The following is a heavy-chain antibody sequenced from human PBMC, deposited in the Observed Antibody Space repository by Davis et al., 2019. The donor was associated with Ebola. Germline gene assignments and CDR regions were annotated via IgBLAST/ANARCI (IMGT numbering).Heavy chain of an antibody. CDR1: GGSISSSSYY. V-gene: IGHV4-39*07. Sequence: SETLSLTCTVSGGSISSSSYYWGWIRQPPGKGLEWIGYIYYSGSTNYNPSLKSRVTISVDTSKNQFSLKLSSVTAADTAVYYCARVGIAVAGTFDYWGQGTLVTVSS. CDR2: IYYSGST. J-gene: IGHJ4*02. CDR3: ARVGIAVAGTFDY. D-gene: IGHD6-19*01.